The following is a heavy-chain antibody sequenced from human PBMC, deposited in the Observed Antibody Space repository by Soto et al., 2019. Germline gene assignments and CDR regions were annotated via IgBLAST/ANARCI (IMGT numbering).Heavy chain of an antibody. V-gene: IGHV4-4*07. D-gene: IGHD6-13*01. CDR2: IYTSGST. CDR3: AREVVTLRRYSSSWQSSTRIDY. CDR1: GGSISSYY. J-gene: IGHJ4*02. Sequence: SKTLSLTCTVSGGSISSYYWSWIRQPAGKGLEWIGRIYTSGSTNYNPSLKSRVTMSVDTSKNQFSLKLSSVTAADTAVYYCAREVVTLRRYSSSWQSSTRIDYWGQGTLVTVSS.